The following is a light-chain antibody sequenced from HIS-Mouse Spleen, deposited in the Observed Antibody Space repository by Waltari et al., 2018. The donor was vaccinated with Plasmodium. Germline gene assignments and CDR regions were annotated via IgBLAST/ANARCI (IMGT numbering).Light chain of an antibody. V-gene: IGLV1-51*01. CDR2: DNN. J-gene: IGLJ2*01. CDR3: GTWDSSLSAGVV. Sequence: QSVLTQPPSVSAAPGQKVTIPCSGRSSNIGNNCLSWYQQLPGTAPKLLIYDNNKRPSGIPDRFSGSKSGTSATLGITGLQTGDEADYYCGTWDSSLSAGVVFGGGTKLTVL. CDR1: SSNIGNNC.